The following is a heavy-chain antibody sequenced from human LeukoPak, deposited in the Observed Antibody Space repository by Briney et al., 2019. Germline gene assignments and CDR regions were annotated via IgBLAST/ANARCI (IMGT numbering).Heavy chain of an antibody. Sequence: GGPLSFSCEASGFTSGSYWRTWVRKAPGKGLVWVSRINSDGSSTSYADSVKGRFTISRDNAKNTLYLQMNSLRAEDTAVYYCARSGMLDYWGQGTLVTVSS. J-gene: IGHJ4*02. D-gene: IGHD1-26*01. CDR1: GFTSGSYW. CDR3: ARSGMLDY. CDR2: INSDGSST. V-gene: IGHV3-74*01.